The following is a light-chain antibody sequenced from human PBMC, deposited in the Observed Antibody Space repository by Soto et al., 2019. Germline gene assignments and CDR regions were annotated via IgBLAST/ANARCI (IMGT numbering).Light chain of an antibody. J-gene: IGKJ5*01. CDR1: QSVSDNN. CDR3: QQYGSSPT. V-gene: IGKV3-20*01. Sequence: EVVLTQSPGTLSLSPGDRGALSCRASQSVSDNNLAWYQLRPGQAPRLLIYGASSRATGIPDRFSGSGSGTDFTLTISRLEPEDFAVYYCQQYGSSPTFGQGTRLEI. CDR2: GAS.